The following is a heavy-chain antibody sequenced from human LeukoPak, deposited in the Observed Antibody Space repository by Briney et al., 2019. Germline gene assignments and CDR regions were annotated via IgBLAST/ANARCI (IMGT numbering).Heavy chain of an antibody. CDR2: ISSSGSTI. J-gene: IGHJ4*02. CDR1: GFTFSDYY. D-gene: IGHD3-22*01. V-gene: IGHV3-11*01. CDR3: ARVKHYDSSGYFPYYFDY. Sequence: GGSLRLSCAASGFTFSDYYMSWIRQAPGKGLEWVSYISSSGSTIYYADSVKGRFTISRDNAKNSLYLQMNSLRAEDTAVYYCARVKHYDSSGYFPYYFDYWGQGTLVTVSS.